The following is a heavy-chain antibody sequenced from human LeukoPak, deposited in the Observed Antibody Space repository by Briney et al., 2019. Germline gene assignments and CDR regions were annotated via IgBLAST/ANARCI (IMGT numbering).Heavy chain of an antibody. CDR2: MNPNSGNT. CDR1: GYTFTSYD. Sequence: ASVKVSCKASGYTFTSYDINWVRQATGQGLGWMGWMNPNSGNTGYAQKFQGRVTMTRNTSISTAYVELSSLRSEDTAVYYCARRPTQLGYYYYYMDVWGKGTTVTVSS. D-gene: IGHD6-6*01. CDR3: ARRPTQLGYYYYYMDV. V-gene: IGHV1-8*01. J-gene: IGHJ6*03.